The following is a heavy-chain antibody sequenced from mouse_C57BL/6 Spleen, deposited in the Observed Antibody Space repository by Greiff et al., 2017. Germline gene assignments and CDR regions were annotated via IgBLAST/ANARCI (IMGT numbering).Heavy chain of an antibody. CDR2: IDPETGGT. Sequence: QVQLKESGAELVRPGASVTLSCKASGYTFTDYEMHWVKQTPVHGLEWIGAIDPETGGTAYNQTFKGKAILTADKSSSTAYMELRSLTSEDSAVYYCTRSITTVVATMPFDYWGQGTTLTVSS. CDR3: TRSITTVVATMPFDY. V-gene: IGHV1-15*01. J-gene: IGHJ2*01. D-gene: IGHD1-1*01. CDR1: GYTFTDYE.